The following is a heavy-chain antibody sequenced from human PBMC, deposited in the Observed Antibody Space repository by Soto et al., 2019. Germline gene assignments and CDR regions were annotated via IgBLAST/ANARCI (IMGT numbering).Heavy chain of an antibody. D-gene: IGHD6-13*01. CDR2: ISSDGTTT. CDR3: ARHLERIAQIGWFDP. J-gene: IGHJ5*02. V-gene: IGHV3-74*01. Sequence: PGWSLRLSCAASGFTFSNYYMHWVRQAPGKGPVWVSVISSDGTTTTYADSVKGRFTISRDNAKNTLYLQMNSLRAEDTAVYYCARHLERIAQIGWFDPWGQGTLVTVSS. CDR1: GFTFSNYY.